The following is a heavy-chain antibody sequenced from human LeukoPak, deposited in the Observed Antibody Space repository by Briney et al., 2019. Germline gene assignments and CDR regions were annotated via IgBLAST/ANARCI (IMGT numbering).Heavy chain of an antibody. CDR1: GFTFSSYS. Sequence: SGGSLRLSCAASGFTFSSYSMNWVRQAPGKGLEWVSSISSSSSYIYYADSVKGRFTISRDNAKNSLYLQMSSLRAEDTAVYYCARDTTQRRALDYWGQGTLVTVSS. CDR2: ISSSSSYI. V-gene: IGHV3-21*01. CDR3: ARDTTQRRALDY. J-gene: IGHJ4*02. D-gene: IGHD6-25*01.